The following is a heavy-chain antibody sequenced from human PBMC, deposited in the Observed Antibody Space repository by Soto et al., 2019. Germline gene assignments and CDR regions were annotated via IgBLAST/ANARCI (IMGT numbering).Heavy chain of an antibody. CDR3: ARGYIAVDY. V-gene: IGHV4-59*01. CDR1: GGSISSYY. CDR2: IYYSGST. Sequence: PXXTLSLTCTVSGGSISSYYWSWIRQPPGKGLEGIGYIYYSGSTNYNPSLKRRVTISVDTSKNQFSLKLSSVTAADTAVYYCARGYIAVDYWGQGTLVPVSS. D-gene: IGHD6-13*01. J-gene: IGHJ4*02.